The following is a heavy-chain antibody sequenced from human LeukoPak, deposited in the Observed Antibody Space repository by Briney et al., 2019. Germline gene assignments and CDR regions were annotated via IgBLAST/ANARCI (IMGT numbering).Heavy chain of an antibody. CDR3: ARGLRYYDSSGYASFFDY. V-gene: IGHV1-2*02. CDR1: GYTFTSYY. CDR2: INPNSGGT. Sequence: ASVKVSCKASGYTFTSYYMHWVRQAPGQGLKWMGWINPNSGGTNYAQKFQGRVTMTRDTSISTAYMELSRLRSDDTAVYYCARGLRYYDSSGYASFFDYWGQGTLVTVSS. J-gene: IGHJ4*02. D-gene: IGHD3-22*01.